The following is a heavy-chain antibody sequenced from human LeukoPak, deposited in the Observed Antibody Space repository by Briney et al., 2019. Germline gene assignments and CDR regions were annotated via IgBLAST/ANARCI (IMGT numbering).Heavy chain of an antibody. CDR3: ARAPYYDSSGWLSDY. D-gene: IGHD3-22*01. Sequence: GGSLRLSCAASGFTFSSYWMSWVRQAPGKGLEWVANIKQDGSEKYYVDSVKGRFTISRDNAKNSLYLQMNSLRAEDTAVYYCARAPYYDSSGWLSDYWGQGTLVTVSS. CDR1: GFTFSSYW. V-gene: IGHV3-7*01. CDR2: IKQDGSEK. J-gene: IGHJ4*02.